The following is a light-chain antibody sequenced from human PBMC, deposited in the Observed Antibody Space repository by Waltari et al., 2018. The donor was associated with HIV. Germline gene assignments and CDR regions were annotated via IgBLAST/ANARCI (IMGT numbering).Light chain of an antibody. CDR2: AAS. CDR3: QQSHSIPRT. V-gene: IGKV1-39*01. CDR1: QSITKY. Sequence: DIQMTQSPSPLSASVGHEVTITCRSSQSITKYLNWYQQKPGMAPKLLIYAASVLQSGVPSRFSGSGSGTDFTLTISSLQPEDFATYYCQQSHSIPRTFGQGTKVEIK. J-gene: IGKJ1*01.